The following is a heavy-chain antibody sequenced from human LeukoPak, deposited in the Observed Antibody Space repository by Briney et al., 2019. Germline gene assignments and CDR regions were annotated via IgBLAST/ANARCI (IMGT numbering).Heavy chain of an antibody. J-gene: IGHJ4*02. D-gene: IGHD3-9*01. V-gene: IGHV3-30-3*01. CDR3: KGGARYYDRLTGYYKGYFDY. CDR2: ISYDGSNK. CDR1: GFTFSSYA. Sequence: GRSLRLSCAAPGFTFSSYAMHWVRQAPGKGLEWVAVISYDGSNKYYADSVKGRFTISRDNSKNTLWTQLNSLRAEGRAVYYRKGGARYYDRLTGYYKGYFDYWGQGTLVTVSS.